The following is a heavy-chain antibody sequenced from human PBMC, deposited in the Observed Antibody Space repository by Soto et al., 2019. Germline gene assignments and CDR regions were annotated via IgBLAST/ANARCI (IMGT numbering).Heavy chain of an antibody. CDR1: GGSISSGGYY. CDR3: ARVRVYDYVWGSYRYRFDY. CDR2: IYYSGST. D-gene: IGHD3-16*02. Sequence: SETLSLTCTVSGGSISSGGYYWSWIRQHPGKGLEWIGYIYYSGSTYYNPSLKSRVTISVDTSKNQFSLKLSSVTAADTAVYYCARVRVYDYVWGSYRYRFDYWGQGTLVTVSS. J-gene: IGHJ4*02. V-gene: IGHV4-31*03.